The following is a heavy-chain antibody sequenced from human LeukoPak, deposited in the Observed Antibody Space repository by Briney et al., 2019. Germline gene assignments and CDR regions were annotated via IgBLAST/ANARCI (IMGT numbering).Heavy chain of an antibody. J-gene: IGHJ5*02. D-gene: IGHD2-21*02. CDR3: ARDLKAVVTAIRDNWFDP. V-gene: IGHV3-30-3*01. CDR1: GFTFSSYA. CDR2: ISYDGSNK. Sequence: PGRSLRLSCAASGFTFSSYAMHWVRAAPGKGLEWVALISYDGSNKYYADSVKGRFTISRDNSKNTLYLQMNSLRAEDTAVYYCARDLKAVVTAIRDNWFDPWGQGTLVTVSP.